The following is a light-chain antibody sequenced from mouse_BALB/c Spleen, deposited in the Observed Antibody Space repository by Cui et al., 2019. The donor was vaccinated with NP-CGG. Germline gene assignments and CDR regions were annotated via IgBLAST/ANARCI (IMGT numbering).Light chain of an antibody. V-gene: IGLV1*01. J-gene: IGLJ1*01. CDR3: ALWYSNHWV. CDR1: TGAVTTSNY. Sequence: QAVVTQESAFTTSPGETVTPTCRSSTGAVTTSNYANWVQEKPDHLFTGLIGGTNNRAPGLPARFSGSLIGDKAALTITGAQTEDEAIYFCALWYSNHWVFGGGTKLTVL. CDR2: GTN.